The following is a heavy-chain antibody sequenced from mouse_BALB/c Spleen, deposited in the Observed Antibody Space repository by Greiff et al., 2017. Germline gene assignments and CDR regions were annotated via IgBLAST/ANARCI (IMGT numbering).Heavy chain of an antibody. CDR1: GFTFSDYY. CDR2: ISDGGSYT. J-gene: IGHJ3*01. V-gene: IGHV5-4*02. CDR3: ASYYGSSYVFAY. Sequence: EVMLVESGGGLVKPGGSLKPSCAASGFTFSDYYMYRVRQTPEKWLEWVATISDGGSYTYYPDSVKGRCTISRDNAKNNLYLQMSSLKSADTAMYYCASYYGSSYVFAYWGQGTLVTVSA. D-gene: IGHD1-1*01.